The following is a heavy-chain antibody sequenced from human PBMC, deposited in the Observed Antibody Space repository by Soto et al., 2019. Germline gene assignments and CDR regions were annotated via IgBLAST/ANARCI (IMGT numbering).Heavy chain of an antibody. CDR3: ARGGDTYYYDSSGYPNFDY. CDR1: GGSFSGYY. J-gene: IGHJ4*02. CDR2: INHSGST. Sequence: SEALSLTCAVYGGSFSGYYWSWIRQPPGKGLEWIGEINHSGSTNYNPSLKSRVTISVDTSKNQFSLKLSSVTAADTAVYYCARGGDTYYYDSSGYPNFDYWGQGTLVTVS. V-gene: IGHV4-34*01. D-gene: IGHD3-22*01.